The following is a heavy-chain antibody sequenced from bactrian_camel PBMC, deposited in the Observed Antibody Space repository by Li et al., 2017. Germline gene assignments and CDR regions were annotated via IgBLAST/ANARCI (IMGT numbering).Heavy chain of an antibody. J-gene: IGHJ4*01. CDR3: AARLCSSSESNY. V-gene: IGHV3S53*01. CDR2: IYRSGRS. D-gene: IGHD4*01. CDR1: GYGAGIAC. Sequence: HVQLVESGGASVQAGGSLRLSCAGSGYGAGIACMAWSRQSPGKQREDTAAIYRSGRSFYADSVKGRFTISQDNAKNTIYLQMNHLKPEDTATYYCAARLCSSSESNYWGQGTQVTVS.